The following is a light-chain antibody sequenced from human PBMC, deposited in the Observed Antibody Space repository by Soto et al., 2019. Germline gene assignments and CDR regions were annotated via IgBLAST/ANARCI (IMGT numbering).Light chain of an antibody. CDR2: KTS. Sequence: DIQMTQSPSTLSASVGDRVTITCRASQSFGRWLAWYQQKPGKAPELLIYKTSTLERGVPSRFSGSGSGTEFTLTISSLQTDEFATYYCQEYKTGPGYNFGQGTRLEIK. J-gene: IGKJ2*01. CDR3: QEYKTGPGYN. V-gene: IGKV1-5*03. CDR1: QSFGRW.